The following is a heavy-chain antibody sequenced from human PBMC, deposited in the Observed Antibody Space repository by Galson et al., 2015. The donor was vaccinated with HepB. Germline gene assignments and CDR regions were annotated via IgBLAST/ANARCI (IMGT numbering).Heavy chain of an antibody. J-gene: IGHJ6*03. CDR2: INHSGST. CDR1: GGSISSGGYY. D-gene: IGHD2-2*02. V-gene: IGHV4-39*07. CDR3: ARGGYQLLYRYYYYYMDV. Sequence: SETLSLTCTVSGGSISSGGYYWSWIRQPPGKGLEWIGEINHSGSTNYNPSLKSRVTISVDTSKNQFSLKLSSVTAADTAVYYCARGGYQLLYRYYYYYMDVWGKGTTVTVSS.